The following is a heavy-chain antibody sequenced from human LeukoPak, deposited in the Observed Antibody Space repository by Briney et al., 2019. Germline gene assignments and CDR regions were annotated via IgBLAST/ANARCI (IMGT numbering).Heavy chain of an antibody. CDR1: GFTFSSYA. V-gene: IGHV3-23*01. CDR2: ISGSGGST. Sequence: GGSLRLSCAASGFTFSSYAMSWVRQAPGKGLEWVSAISGSGGSTYYADSVKGRFTISRDNSKNTLYLQMNSLRAEDTAVYYCARYSTVTTVRALDMWGQGTMVTVSS. CDR3: ARYSTVTTVRALDM. J-gene: IGHJ3*02. D-gene: IGHD4-17*01.